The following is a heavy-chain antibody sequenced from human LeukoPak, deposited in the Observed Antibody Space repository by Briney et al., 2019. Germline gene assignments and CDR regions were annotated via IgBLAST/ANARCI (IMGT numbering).Heavy chain of an antibody. V-gene: IGHV1-69*05. CDR1: GGTFSSYA. J-gene: IGHJ4*02. CDR3: ARDRVRSYSGTFDY. Sequence: SVKVSCKASGGTFSSYAISWVRQAPGQGIEWLGRIIPIFGTANYAQKFQGRVTITTDESTSTAYMELSSLRSEYTAVYYCARDRVRSYSGTFDYWGQGTLVTVSS. D-gene: IGHD5-12*01. CDR2: IIPIFGTA.